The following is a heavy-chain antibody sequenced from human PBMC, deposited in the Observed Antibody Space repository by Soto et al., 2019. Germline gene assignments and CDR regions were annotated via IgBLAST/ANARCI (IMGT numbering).Heavy chain of an antibody. CDR1: GGYISSYY. CDR3: ARHACVAARPCYYYMDV. J-gene: IGHJ6*03. D-gene: IGHD6-6*01. V-gene: IGHV4-59*08. Sequence: SETLSLTCTVSGGYISSYYWSWIRQPPGKGLEWIGYIYYSGSTNYNPSLKSRVTISVDTSKNQFSLKLSSVTAADTAVYYCARHACVAARPCYYYMDVWGKGTTVTVSS. CDR2: IYYSGST.